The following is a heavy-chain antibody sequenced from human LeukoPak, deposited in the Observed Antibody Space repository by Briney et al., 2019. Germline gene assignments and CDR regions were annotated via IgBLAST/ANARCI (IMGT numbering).Heavy chain of an antibody. CDR3: ARATTYYYYYYYMDV. Sequence: SETLSLTCAVYGGSFSGYYWSWIRQPPGKGLEWIGEINHSGSTNYNPSLKSRVTISVDTSKNQFSLKPSSVTAADTAVYYCARATTYYYYYYYMDVWGKGTTVTVSS. CDR1: GGSFSGYY. CDR2: INHSGST. V-gene: IGHV4-34*01. J-gene: IGHJ6*03. D-gene: IGHD1-26*01.